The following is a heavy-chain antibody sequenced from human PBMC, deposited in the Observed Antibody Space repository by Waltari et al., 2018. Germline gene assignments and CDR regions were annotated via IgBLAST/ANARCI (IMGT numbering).Heavy chain of an antibody. J-gene: IGHJ4*02. CDR3: ARDLGLRRDY. CDR2: ITSSGNAI. Sequence: EVQLVESGGGLVQPGGSLRLSCAASGFTFSSYEMNWVRQAPGKGLGWVSYITSSGNAIYYADSVKGRFTIPRDNTKNSLYLQMNSLRAEDTAVYYCARDLGLRRDYWGQGTLVTVSS. D-gene: IGHD4-17*01. V-gene: IGHV3-48*03. CDR1: GFTFSSYE.